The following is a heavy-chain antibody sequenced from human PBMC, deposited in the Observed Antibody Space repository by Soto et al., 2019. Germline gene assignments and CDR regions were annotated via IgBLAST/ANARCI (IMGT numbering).Heavy chain of an antibody. Sequence: GESLKISCNVSGYIFTSYWISWVRQMPGKGLEWMGRIDPTDSYTDYSPSFQGHVTISVDKSINTAYLQWSSLKASDSAMYYCARLPVLSLVAVWGFDYWGLGTLVTVSS. CDR3: ARLPVLSLVAVWGFDY. V-gene: IGHV5-10-1*01. D-gene: IGHD3-16*01. CDR1: GYIFTSYW. CDR2: IDPTDSYT. J-gene: IGHJ4*02.